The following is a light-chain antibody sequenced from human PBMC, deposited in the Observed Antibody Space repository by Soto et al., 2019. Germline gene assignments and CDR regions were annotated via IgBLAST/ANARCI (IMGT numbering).Light chain of an antibody. CDR3: QSYDSSLSGPYV. CDR1: SSNIGAGYD. CDR2: GNS. Sequence: QSVLTQPPSVSGAPGQRVTISCTGSSSNIGAGYDVHWYQQLPGTAPKLLIYGNSNRPSGVPDRFSGSKSGTSASLAITGLQAEDEADYYRQSYDSSLSGPYVFGTGTKVTVL. J-gene: IGLJ1*01. V-gene: IGLV1-40*01.